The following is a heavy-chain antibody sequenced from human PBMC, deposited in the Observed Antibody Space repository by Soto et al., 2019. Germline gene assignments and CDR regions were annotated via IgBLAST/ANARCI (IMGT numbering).Heavy chain of an antibody. V-gene: IGHV4-34*01. CDR2: INHSGST. CDR1: GGSFSGYY. J-gene: IGHJ4*02. CDR3: GWAFRSGAHYFDY. Sequence: QVQLQQWGAGLLKPSETLSLTCAVYGGSFSGYYWSWIRQPPGKGLEWIGEINHSGSTNYNPSLKSRVTISVDTSKNQFSLKLSSVTAADTAVYYCGWAFRSGAHYFDYWGQGTLVTVSS. D-gene: IGHD3-3*01.